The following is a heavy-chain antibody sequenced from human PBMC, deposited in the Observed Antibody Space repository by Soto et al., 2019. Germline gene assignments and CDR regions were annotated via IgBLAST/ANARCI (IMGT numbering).Heavy chain of an antibody. CDR2: ISPHKDNT. CDR1: GYSFSSIG. D-gene: IGHD3-10*01. V-gene: IGHV1-18*01. CDR3: ARDLDGSGSYYTNY. Sequence: QVQLVQSGAEVKKPGASVKVSCKTSGYSFSSIGISWVLQAPGQGLEWMGWISPHKDNTYYAQRLQGRVTMTTDTSTSTAYMELRSLISDDTAVYFCARDLDGSGSYYTNYWGQGTLVTVSS. J-gene: IGHJ4*02.